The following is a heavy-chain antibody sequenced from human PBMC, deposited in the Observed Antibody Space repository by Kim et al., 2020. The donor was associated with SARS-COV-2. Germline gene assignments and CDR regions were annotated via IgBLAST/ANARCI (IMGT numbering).Heavy chain of an antibody. V-gene: IGHV4-59*01. CDR1: GGSISSYY. Sequence: SETLSLTCTVSGGSISSYYWSWIRQPPGKGLEWIGYIYYSGSTNYNPSLKSRVTISVDTSKNQFSLKLSSVTAADTAVYYCAKLYYYDSSGYYWYFDLWGRGTLVTVSS. CDR3: AKLYYYDSSGYYWYFDL. J-gene: IGHJ2*01. CDR2: IYYSGST. D-gene: IGHD3-22*01.